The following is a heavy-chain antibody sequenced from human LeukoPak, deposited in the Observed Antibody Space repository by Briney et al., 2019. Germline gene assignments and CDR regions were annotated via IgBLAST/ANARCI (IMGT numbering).Heavy chain of an antibody. V-gene: IGHV1-8*02. J-gene: IGHJ4*02. D-gene: IGHD4-17*01. CDR3: ARVADYGDYFDY. CDR2: TNPNSGNT. CDR1: GYTFTSYG. Sequence: ASVKVSCKASGYTFTSYGISWVRQATGQGLEWMGWTNPNSGNTGYAQKFQGRVTMTRNTSISTANMELSSLRTEDTAVYYCARVADYGDYFDYWGQGTLVTVSS.